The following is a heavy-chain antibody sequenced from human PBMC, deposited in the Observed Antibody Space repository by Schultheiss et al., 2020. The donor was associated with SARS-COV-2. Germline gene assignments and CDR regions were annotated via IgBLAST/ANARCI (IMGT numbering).Heavy chain of an antibody. J-gene: IGHJ6*03. D-gene: IGHD1-7*01. CDR3: ARDLRRSNLNYFFSVGPYYLYIGV. Sequence: GGSLRLSCAASGFTFSSYAMHWVRQAQGKGLEWVAVISYDGSNKYYADSVKGRFTISRDNSKNTLYLQMNSLRAEDTAVYYCARDLRRSNLNYFFSVGPYYLYIGVWGKGTTVTVSS. CDR1: GFTFSSYA. CDR2: ISYDGSNK. V-gene: IGHV3-30*01.